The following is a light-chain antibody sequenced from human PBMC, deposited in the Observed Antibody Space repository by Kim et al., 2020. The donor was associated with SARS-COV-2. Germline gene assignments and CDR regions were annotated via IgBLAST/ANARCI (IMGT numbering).Light chain of an antibody. J-gene: IGLJ1*01. CDR3: SSYAGGRYV. V-gene: IGLV2-8*01. Sequence: SELTQPPSASGSPGPSVTISCTGTSSDIGAYNYVSWYQQHPGTPPKLVICEVTQRPSGVPNRFSGSKSGNTASLIISGLQAEDEADYYCSSYAGGRYVFGTGTKVTVL. CDR1: SSDIGAYNY. CDR2: EVT.